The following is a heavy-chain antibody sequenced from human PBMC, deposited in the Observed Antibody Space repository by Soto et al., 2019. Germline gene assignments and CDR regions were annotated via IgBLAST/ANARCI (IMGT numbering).Heavy chain of an antibody. Sequence: SETLSLTCAVYGGSFSGYYWSWIRQPPGKGLEWIGEINHSGSTNYNPSLKSRVTISVDTSKNQFSLKLSSVTAADTAVYYCARGPYSSSWYAAYYYYGMDVWGQGTTVTVSS. D-gene: IGHD6-13*01. CDR2: INHSGST. CDR1: GGSFSGYY. V-gene: IGHV4-34*01. J-gene: IGHJ6*02. CDR3: ARGPYSSSWYAAYYYYGMDV.